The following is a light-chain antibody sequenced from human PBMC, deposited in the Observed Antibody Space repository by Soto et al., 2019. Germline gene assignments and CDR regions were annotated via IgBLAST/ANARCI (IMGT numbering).Light chain of an antibody. CDR1: QNVLYSSNNRNL. V-gene: IGKV4-1*01. CDR3: QQYYSPPRYT. J-gene: IGKJ2*01. Sequence: DIVMTQSPEYLAVSLGERATINCKSSQNVLYSSNNRNLIAWYQQKPGQPPKLLIYWASTRESGVPDRFSGSGAGRDVTLTISSLQAEDVAVYYCQQYYSPPRYTFGQGTRLEIK. CDR2: WAS.